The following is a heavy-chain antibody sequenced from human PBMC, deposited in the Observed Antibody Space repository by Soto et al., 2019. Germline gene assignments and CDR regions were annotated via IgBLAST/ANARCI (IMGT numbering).Heavy chain of an antibody. CDR2: IIPIFGIA. V-gene: IGHV1-69*10. Sequence: ASVKVSCKASGGTFSSYAISWVRQAPGQGLEWMGGIIPIFGIANYAQKFQGRVTITADKSTSTAYMELSSLRSEDTAVYYCARGLVDTAMVGWFDPWGQGTLVTVSS. D-gene: IGHD5-18*01. J-gene: IGHJ5*02. CDR1: GGTFSSYA. CDR3: ARGLVDTAMVGWFDP.